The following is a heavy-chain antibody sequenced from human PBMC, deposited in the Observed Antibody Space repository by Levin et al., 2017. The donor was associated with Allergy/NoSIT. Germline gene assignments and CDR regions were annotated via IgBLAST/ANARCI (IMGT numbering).Heavy chain of an antibody. CDR1: GYTFTSYT. Sequence: GESLKISCKASGYTFTSYTMHWVRQAPGQRLEWMGWINAGNGNTKYSQKFQGRVTITRDTSASTTYTELSSLRSEDTAVYYCARGSSSWHFDYWGQGTLVTVSS. V-gene: IGHV1-3*01. CDR3: ARGSSSWHFDY. D-gene: IGHD6-13*01. J-gene: IGHJ4*02. CDR2: INAGNGNT.